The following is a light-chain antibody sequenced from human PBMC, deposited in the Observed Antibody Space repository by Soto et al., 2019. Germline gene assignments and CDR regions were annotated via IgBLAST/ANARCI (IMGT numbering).Light chain of an antibody. CDR2: ETS. V-gene: IGKV3-20*01. Sequence: EIVLRQSPGTLSLSPGERATLSCRASQSVSSSYLAWYQQKRGQAPRLLMYETSSRATGIPDRFSGSGSGTDFTLTISRLEPEDFAVYYCHQYGSSHQTFGQGTKVEIK. CDR1: QSVSSSY. J-gene: IGKJ1*01. CDR3: HQYGSSHQT.